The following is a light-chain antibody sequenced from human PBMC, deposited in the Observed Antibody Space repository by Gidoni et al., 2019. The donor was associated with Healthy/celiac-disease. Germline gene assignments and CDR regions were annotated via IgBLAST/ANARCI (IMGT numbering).Light chain of an antibody. J-gene: IGLJ2*01. CDR3: QAWDSSTVV. CDR1: KLVDKY. CDR2: QDS. V-gene: IGLV3-1*01. Sequence: SYERTQPPSGSVSPGQTASITCSGDKLVDKYACWYQQKPGQSPVLVIYQDSKRPSGIPERFSGSNSGNTATLTISGTQAMDEADYYCQAWDSSTVVFGGGTKLTVL.